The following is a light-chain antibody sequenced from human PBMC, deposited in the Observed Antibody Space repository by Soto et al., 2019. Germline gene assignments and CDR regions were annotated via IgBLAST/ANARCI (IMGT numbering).Light chain of an antibody. CDR3: HQRSNWPPWT. J-gene: IGKJ1*01. V-gene: IGKV3-11*01. CDR2: DAS. Sequence: EVVLTQSPATLSLSPGERATLSCRARQSISNYLAWYQQKPGQAPRLLIYDASNRASGIPARFSGSGSGTDFTLTISSLEPEDFAVYYCHQRSNWPPWTFGQGTKVEIK. CDR1: QSISNY.